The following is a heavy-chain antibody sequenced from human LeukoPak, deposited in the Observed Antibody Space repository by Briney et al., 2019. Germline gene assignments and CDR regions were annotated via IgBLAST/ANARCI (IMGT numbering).Heavy chain of an antibody. J-gene: IGHJ3*02. V-gene: IGHV3-49*04. Sequence: GGSLRLSCTPSGFTFVDYAMSWVRQAPGKGLEWVGFIRSKAYGRTTEYAASVKGRFTISRDDSKSIAYLQMNSLKTEDTAVYYCTRDRYYYDSSAYYYIDAFDIWGQGTMVTVSS. CDR1: GFTFVDYA. CDR3: TRDRYYYDSSAYYYIDAFDI. CDR2: IRSKAYGRTT. D-gene: IGHD3-22*01.